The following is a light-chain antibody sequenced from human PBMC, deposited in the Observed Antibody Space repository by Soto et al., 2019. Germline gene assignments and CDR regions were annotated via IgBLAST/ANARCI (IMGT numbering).Light chain of an antibody. CDR1: QSLLHSNAYNY. V-gene: IGKV2-28*01. Sequence: DIVMTQSPLSLPVTPGEPASISCRSSQSLLHSNAYNYLDWYLQKPGQSPQLLIYLGSNRASGVPDRFSGSGSGTDFTLKISRVEAEDVRVYYCMQALQTPLTFGGGTKVEIK. J-gene: IGKJ4*01. CDR3: MQALQTPLT. CDR2: LGS.